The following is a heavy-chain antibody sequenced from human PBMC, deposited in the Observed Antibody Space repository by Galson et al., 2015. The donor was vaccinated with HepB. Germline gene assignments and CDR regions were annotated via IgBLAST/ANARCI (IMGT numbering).Heavy chain of an antibody. V-gene: IGHV3-48*01. CDR1: GFSFSSYT. CDR3: ARGPTGGNYYIHHYMGV. Sequence: SLRLSCAASGFSFSSYTMNWVRQAPGKGLEWVSFIDSSGTTIYYADSVQGRFTISRGNAKNSLLLQMNSLRADDTAVYYCARGPTGGNYYIHHYMGVWGKGTTVTVSS. CDR2: IDSSGTTI. J-gene: IGHJ6*03.